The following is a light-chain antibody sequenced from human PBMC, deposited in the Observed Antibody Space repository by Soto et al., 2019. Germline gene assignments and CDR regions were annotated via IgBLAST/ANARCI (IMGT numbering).Light chain of an antibody. Sequence: QSPLTQPASVSGSPGQSITISCTGTSSDVGGYNFVSWYQQHPGKAPKLMIYDVSNRPSGVSDRFSASKSGNTASLTISGLQAEDEADYYCSSYTSSSTPVFGGGTKLTVL. CDR2: DVS. V-gene: IGLV2-14*01. CDR3: SSYTSSSTPV. J-gene: IGLJ2*01. CDR1: SSDVGGYNF.